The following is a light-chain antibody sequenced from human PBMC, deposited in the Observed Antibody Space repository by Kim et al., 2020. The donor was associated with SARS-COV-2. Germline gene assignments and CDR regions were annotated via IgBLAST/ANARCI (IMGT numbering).Light chain of an antibody. Sequence: EIVMTQSPATLSVSPGERATLSCRASQSVSSNLAWYQQKPGQAPRLLIYGASTRATGIPARFSGSGSGTEFTLTISSLQSEDFAVYYCQEYKNWAPGRYTFGQGTKLEI. CDR2: GAS. J-gene: IGKJ2*01. CDR1: QSVSSN. V-gene: IGKV3-15*01. CDR3: QEYKNWAPGRYT.